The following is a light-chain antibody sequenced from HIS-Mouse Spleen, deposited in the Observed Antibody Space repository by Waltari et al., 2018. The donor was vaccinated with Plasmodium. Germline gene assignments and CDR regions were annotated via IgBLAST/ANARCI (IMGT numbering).Light chain of an antibody. J-gene: IGLJ3*02. CDR2: EGS. V-gene: IGLV2-23*01. CDR1: SSDAGSYNL. CDR3: CSYAGSSTWV. Sequence: QSALTPPASVSGSPGQSITITCPGTSSDAGSYNLVSWYQQHPGKAPKLMIYEGSKRPSGVSNRFSGSKSGNTASLTISGLQAEDEADYYCCSYAGSSTWVFGGGTKLTVL.